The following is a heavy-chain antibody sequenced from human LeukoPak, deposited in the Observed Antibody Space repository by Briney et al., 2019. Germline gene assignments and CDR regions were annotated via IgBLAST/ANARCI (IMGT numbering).Heavy chain of an antibody. Sequence: ASVTVSCKASGYTFTSYYMHWVRPAPGQGLEWMGVISPSGGSTTYAQKFQGRVTMTRDMSTTTVNMELSSLRSEDTAVYYCARGSSRSPRDAFDIWGQGTMVTVSS. CDR1: GYTFTSYY. CDR3: ARGSSRSPRDAFDI. CDR2: ISPSGGST. V-gene: IGHV1-46*01. J-gene: IGHJ3*02.